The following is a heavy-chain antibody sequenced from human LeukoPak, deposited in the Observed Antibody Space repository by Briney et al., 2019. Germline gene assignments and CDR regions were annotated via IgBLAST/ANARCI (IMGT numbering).Heavy chain of an antibody. CDR1: GFRISRTHF. Sequence: SETLSLTCVVSGFRISRTHFWGWIRPAPGKEMEWLGSVFHTGITYYNPSVRGRVTISVDTSNNLFSLNLYSATAADTAVYYCARVAAGNTMFDFWGRGTLVAVSS. V-gene: IGHV4-38-2*01. CDR2: VFHTGIT. CDR3: ARVAAGNTMFDF. D-gene: IGHD6-19*01. J-gene: IGHJ4*02.